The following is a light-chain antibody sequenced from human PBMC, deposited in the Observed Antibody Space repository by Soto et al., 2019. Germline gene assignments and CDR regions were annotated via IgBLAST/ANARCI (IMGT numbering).Light chain of an antibody. CDR1: QSIGDS. CDR3: QQYNGYSRT. Sequence: DIQMTQSPSTLSESVGDRVTISCWASQSIGDSLAWYQQKPGKAPYLLISDVSSLERGVPSRFSGSGSGTEFTLTISSMQPDDFATFYCQQYNGYSRTFGQGTKVEI. CDR2: DVS. V-gene: IGKV1-5*01. J-gene: IGKJ1*01.